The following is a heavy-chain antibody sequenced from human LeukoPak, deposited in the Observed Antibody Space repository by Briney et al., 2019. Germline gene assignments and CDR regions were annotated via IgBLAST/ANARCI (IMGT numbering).Heavy chain of an antibody. CDR2: ISSSSSYI. Sequence: GGSLRLSCAASGFTFSSYSMNWVRQAPGKGLEWVSSISSSSSYIYYADSVKGRFTISRDNAKNSLYLQMSSLRVEDTAVYYCARWRGGMGLLNPPYFDYWGLGTLVTVSS. J-gene: IGHJ4*02. CDR1: GFTFSSYS. D-gene: IGHD3-3*01. V-gene: IGHV3-21*01. CDR3: ARWRGGMGLLNPPYFDY.